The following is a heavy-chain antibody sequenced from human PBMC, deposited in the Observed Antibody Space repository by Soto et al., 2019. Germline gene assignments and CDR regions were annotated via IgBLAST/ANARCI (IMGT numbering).Heavy chain of an antibody. CDR3: ARGSYSSSWSDY. CDR1: GFTFSDYY. CDR2: ISSSGSTI. D-gene: IGHD6-13*01. V-gene: IGHV3-11*01. J-gene: IGHJ4*02. Sequence: GGSLRLSCAAAGFTFSDYYMSYIRQAPGKGLEWVSYISSSGSTIYYADSVKGRFTISRDNAKNSLYLQMNSLRAEDTAVYYCARGSYSSSWSDYWGQGTLVTVSS.